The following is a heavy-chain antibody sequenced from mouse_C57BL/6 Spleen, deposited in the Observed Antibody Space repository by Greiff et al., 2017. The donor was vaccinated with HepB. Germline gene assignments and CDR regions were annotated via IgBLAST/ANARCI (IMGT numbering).Heavy chain of an antibody. V-gene: IGHV3-6*01. J-gene: IGHJ3*01. CDR2: ISYDGSN. D-gene: IGHD1-1*01. CDR3: ARDYGRGTGFAY. Sequence: EVKLMESGPGLVKPSQSLSLTCSVTGYSITSGYYWNWIRQFPGNKLEWMGYISYDGSNNYNPSLKNRISITRDTSKNQFFLKLNSVTTEDTATYYCARDYGRGTGFAYWGQGTLVTVSA. CDR1: GYSITSGYY.